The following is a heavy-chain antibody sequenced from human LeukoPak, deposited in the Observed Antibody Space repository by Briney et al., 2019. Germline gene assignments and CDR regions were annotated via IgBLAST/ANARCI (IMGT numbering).Heavy chain of an antibody. V-gene: IGHV4-59*08. CDR3: ARVRGSYYRNMIDY. J-gene: IGHJ4*02. D-gene: IGHD1-26*01. CDR1: GGSISSYY. CDR2: IYYSGST. Sequence: PSETLSLTCTVSGGSISSYYWSWIRQPPGKGLEWIGYIYYSGSTNYNPSLKSRVTISVDTSKNQFSLKLSSVTAADTAVYYCARVRGSYYRNMIDYWGQGTLVTVSS.